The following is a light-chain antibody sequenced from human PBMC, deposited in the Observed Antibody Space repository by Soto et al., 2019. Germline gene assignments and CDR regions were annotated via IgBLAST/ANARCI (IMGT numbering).Light chain of an antibody. V-gene: IGKV3-20*01. Sequence: ERGLKQSPGTMSLSPGERATLSCRASQSVGKNYLAWYQQKPGQAPRLLIYTASNRAAGIPDRFSGSGSGTDFTLTISRLEPEDFAVYFCHQCATAPLTFGGGTKVEIK. CDR1: QSVGKNY. CDR3: HQCATAPLT. J-gene: IGKJ4*01. CDR2: TAS.